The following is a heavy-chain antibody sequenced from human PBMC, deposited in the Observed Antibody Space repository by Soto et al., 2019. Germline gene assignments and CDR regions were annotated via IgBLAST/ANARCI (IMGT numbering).Heavy chain of an antibody. V-gene: IGHV4-34*01. Sequence: PSETLSLTCAVYGGSFSGYYWSWIRQPPGKGLEWIGEINHSGSTNYNPSLKSRVTISVDMSKSQFSLKLSSVTAADTAVYYCADVTVRSWYGGRFDYWVQGTLVTVSS. CDR3: ADVTVRSWYGGRFDY. J-gene: IGHJ4*02. D-gene: IGHD6-13*01. CDR1: GGSFSGYY. CDR2: INHSGST.